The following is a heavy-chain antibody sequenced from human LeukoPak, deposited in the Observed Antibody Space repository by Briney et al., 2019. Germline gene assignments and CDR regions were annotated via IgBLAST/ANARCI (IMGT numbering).Heavy chain of an antibody. J-gene: IGHJ4*02. CDR1: GYAFTSYG. D-gene: IGHD4-17*01. CDR3: ARYAGTTVTTPFDY. V-gene: IGHV1-18*01. CDR2: ISAYNGNT. Sequence: ASVKVSCKASGYAFTSYGISWVRQAPGQGLEWMGWISAYNGNTNYAQKLQGRVTMTTDTSTSTAYMELRSLRSDDTAVYYCARYAGTTVTTPFDYWGQGTLVTVSS.